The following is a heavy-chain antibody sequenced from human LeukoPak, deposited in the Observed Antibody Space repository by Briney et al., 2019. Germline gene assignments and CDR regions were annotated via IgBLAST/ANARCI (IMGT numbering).Heavy chain of an antibody. CDR1: GFTFSNYG. CDR2: IPYDGSNT. V-gene: IGHV3-30*18. D-gene: IGHD4-23*01. CDR3: AKNTKPTLVTPDF. J-gene: IGHJ4*02. Sequence: GGSLRLSCAASGFTFSNYGMHWVRQAPGKGLEWVAVIPYDGSNTYYADSVKGRFTISRDNSKNTLHLQMNSLRAEDTAVYYCAKNTKPTLVTPDFWGQGTLVTVSS.